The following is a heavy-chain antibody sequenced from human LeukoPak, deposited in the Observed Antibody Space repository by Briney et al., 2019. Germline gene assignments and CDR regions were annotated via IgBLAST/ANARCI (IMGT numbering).Heavy chain of an antibody. CDR3: ARGAPGSSRGYNWFDP. J-gene: IGHJ5*02. CDR2: MNPNSGNT. V-gene: IGHV1-8*01. CDR1: GYTFTSYD. Sequence: GASVKVSCKASGYTFTSYDINWVRQATGQGLEWMGWMNPNSGNTGYAQKFQGRVTMTRNTSISTAYIELSSLRSEDTAVYYCARGAPGSSRGYNWFDPWGQRTLVTVSS. D-gene: IGHD6-13*01.